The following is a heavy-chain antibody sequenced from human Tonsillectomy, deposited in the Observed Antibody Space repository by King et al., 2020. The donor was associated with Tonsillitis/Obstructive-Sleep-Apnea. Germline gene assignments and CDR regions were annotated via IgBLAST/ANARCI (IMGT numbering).Heavy chain of an antibody. CDR1: GFTFDDYA. J-gene: IGHJ1*01. D-gene: IGHD2-2*01. CDR3: AKGGSQLLFEYFHH. CDR2: ISWNSSSI. V-gene: IGHV3-9*01. Sequence: VQLVESGGGLVQPGRSLRLSCAASGFTFDDYAMHWVRQAPGKGLEWVSGISWNSSSIGYADSVKGRFTISRDNAKNSLYLQMNSLRAEDTALYYCAKGGSQLLFEYFHHWGQGTLVTVSS.